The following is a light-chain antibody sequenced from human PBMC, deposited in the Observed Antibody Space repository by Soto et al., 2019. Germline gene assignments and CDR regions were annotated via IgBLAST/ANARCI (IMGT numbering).Light chain of an antibody. Sequence: EIVMTQSPVTLSVSPGDRAALSCRASQRISSNLAWYQQKPGQAPRLLIYGASTRATGIPARFSGTGSGTEFTLTISSLQSEDSAVYYCQQYETWPPMYTFGQGTKLEIK. CDR1: QRISSN. CDR3: QQYETWPPMYT. V-gene: IGKV3-15*01. J-gene: IGKJ2*01. CDR2: GAS.